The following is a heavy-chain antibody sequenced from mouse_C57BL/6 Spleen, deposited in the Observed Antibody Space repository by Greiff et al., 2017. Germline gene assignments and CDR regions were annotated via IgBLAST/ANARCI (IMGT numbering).Heavy chain of an antibody. CDR1: GYTFTSYG. CDR2: IYNRSGNP. CDR3: ARYPTVVERDAMDY. J-gene: IGHJ4*01. Sequence: QVQLQQSGAELARPGASVQLSCTASGYTFTSYGISWVKQRTGPGLEWIGEIYNRSGNPYYNENLKGKATLTADKSSSTAYMELRSLTSEDSAFYFCARYPTVVERDAMDYWGQGTSVTVSS. V-gene: IGHV1-81*01. D-gene: IGHD1-1*01.